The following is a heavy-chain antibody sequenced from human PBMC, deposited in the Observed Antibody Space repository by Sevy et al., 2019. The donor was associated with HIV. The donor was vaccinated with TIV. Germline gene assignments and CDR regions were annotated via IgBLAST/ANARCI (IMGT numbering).Heavy chain of an antibody. CDR1: GYTFTGYY. J-gene: IGHJ6*02. Sequence: ASVKVSCKASGYTFTGYYMHWVRQAPGQGLEWMGWINPNSGGTNYAQKFQGRVTMTRDTSISTAYMELGRLRSDDTAVYYRARGFLPPAVSIAVYDYYYGMDVWGQGTTVTVSS. D-gene: IGHD6-19*01. V-gene: IGHV1-2*02. CDR3: ARGFLPPAVSIAVYDYYYGMDV. CDR2: INPNSGGT.